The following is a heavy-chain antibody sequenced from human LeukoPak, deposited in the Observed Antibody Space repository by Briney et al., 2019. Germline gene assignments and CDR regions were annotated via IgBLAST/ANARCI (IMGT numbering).Heavy chain of an antibody. CDR3: ARDTYYYDSSGQFDY. D-gene: IGHD3-22*01. V-gene: IGHV3-33*01. J-gene: IGHJ4*02. Sequence: GSLRLSCAASGFTFSSYGMHWVRQAPGKGLEWVAVIWYDGSNKYYADSVKGRFTISRDNSKNTLYLQMNSLRAEDTAVYYCARDTYYYDSSGQFDYWGQGTLVTVSS. CDR1: GFTFSSYG. CDR2: IWYDGSNK.